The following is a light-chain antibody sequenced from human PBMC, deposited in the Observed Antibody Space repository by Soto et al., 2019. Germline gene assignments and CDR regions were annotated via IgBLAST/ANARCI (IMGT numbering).Light chain of an antibody. Sequence: SSVLTQPPSVSVAPGKAARITCGGNNIGSKSVHWYQQKPGQAPLLVIYYDRDRPSGIPERFSGSNSANTATLTISRVEAGDEADYYCQLWDGGSGHRVFGGGTKLTVL. V-gene: IGLV3-21*04. J-gene: IGLJ2*01. CDR2: YDR. CDR1: NIGSKS. CDR3: QLWDGGSGHRV.